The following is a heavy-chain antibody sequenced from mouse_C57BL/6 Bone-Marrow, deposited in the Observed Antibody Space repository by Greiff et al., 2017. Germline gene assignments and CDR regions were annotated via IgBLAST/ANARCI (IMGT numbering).Heavy chain of an antibody. J-gene: IGHJ3*01. Sequence: QVQLKESGPGLVQPSQSLSITCTVSGFSLTSYGVHWVRQSPGKGLEWLGVIWSGGSTGYNAAFISRLSISKDNSKSQVFFKMNSLQADDTAIYYCAIHYDGYYGFAYWGQGTLVTVSA. CDR3: AIHYDGYYGFAY. D-gene: IGHD2-3*01. V-gene: IGHV2-2*01. CDR1: GFSLTSYG. CDR2: IWSGGST.